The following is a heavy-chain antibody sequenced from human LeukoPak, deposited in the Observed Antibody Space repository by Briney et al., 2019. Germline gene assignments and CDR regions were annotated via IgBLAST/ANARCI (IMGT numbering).Heavy chain of an antibody. J-gene: IGHJ4*02. CDR1: GFSFTGYW. V-gene: IGHV3-74*01. D-gene: IGHD6-19*01. CDR2: LYSDGRSL. Sequence: GGSLRLSCAGSGFSFTGYWMHWVRQTPGKALVWISRLYSDGRSLTYADSVKGRFTTSRDNAKNMLYLQMNSLRADDTGVYYCARGRGLGEFAVASFDSWGRGTLVTVSS. CDR3: ARGRGLGEFAVASFDS.